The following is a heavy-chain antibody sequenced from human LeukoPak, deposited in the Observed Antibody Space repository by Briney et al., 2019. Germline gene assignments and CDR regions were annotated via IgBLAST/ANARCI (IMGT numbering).Heavy chain of an antibody. J-gene: IGHJ4*02. V-gene: IGHV3-48*04. CDR1: GFTFSSYS. CDR2: ISWNSGSI. D-gene: IGHD6-6*01. CDR3: ARFSPSPEYSSSSEPPTPDFDY. Sequence: GGSLRLSCAASGFTFSSYSMNWVRQAPGKGLEWVSCISWNSGSIGYADSVKGRFTISRDNAKNSLYLQMNSLRAEDTAVYYCARFSPSPEYSSSSEPPTPDFDYWGQGTLVTVSS.